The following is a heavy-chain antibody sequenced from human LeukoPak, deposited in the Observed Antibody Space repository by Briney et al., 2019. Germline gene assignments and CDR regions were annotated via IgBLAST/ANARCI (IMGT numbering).Heavy chain of an antibody. J-gene: IGHJ6*03. Sequence: ASVKVSXKASGYTFTTYGISWVRQAPGQGLEWIGWISAYNGNTNYAQKLQDRVTMTTDTSTSTAYMELRSLRSDDTAVYYCARGRYCSSTSCYKVYYYYMDVWGKGTTVTVSS. V-gene: IGHV1-18*01. CDR2: ISAYNGNT. D-gene: IGHD2-2*02. CDR3: ARGRYCSSTSCYKVYYYYMDV. CDR1: GYTFTTYG.